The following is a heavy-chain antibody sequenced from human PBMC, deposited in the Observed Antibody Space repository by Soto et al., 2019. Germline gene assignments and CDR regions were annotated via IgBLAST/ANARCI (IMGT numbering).Heavy chain of an antibody. J-gene: IGHJ4*02. D-gene: IGHD2-15*01. CDR3: ARRYGGTFDY. Sequence: QVQLQESGPGLVKPSETLSLTCTVSGGSISSYYWSWIRQPPGKGLEWIGYIYYSGSTNYNPSLMRRVTISVAPSQNQFSLTLSSVPAAGTAVYYCARRYGGTFDYWGQGTLVTVSS. CDR1: GGSISSYY. CDR2: IYYSGST. V-gene: IGHV4-59*08.